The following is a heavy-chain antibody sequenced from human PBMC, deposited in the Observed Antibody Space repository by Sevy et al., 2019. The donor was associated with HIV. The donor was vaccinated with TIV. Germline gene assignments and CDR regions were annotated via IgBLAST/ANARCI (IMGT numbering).Heavy chain of an antibody. CDR1: GFTFSGYA. V-gene: IGHV3-23*01. CDR3: ARHHDYDAIGGTGTFDY. CDR2: VSNRGDDT. Sequence: SGSLRLSCSASGFTFSGYAMSWVRQAPGKGLERVSTVSNRGDDTYYADSVKGRFTISRDNSKDTLYLHLNSLRGDDTAVYFCARHHDYDAIGGTGTFDYWGQGTLVTVSS. D-gene: IGHD3-22*01. J-gene: IGHJ4*02.